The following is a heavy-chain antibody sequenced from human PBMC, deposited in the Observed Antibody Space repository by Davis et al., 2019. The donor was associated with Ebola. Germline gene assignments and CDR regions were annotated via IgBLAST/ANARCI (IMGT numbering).Heavy chain of an antibody. V-gene: IGHV5-51*01. CDR3: ARRATYYYDSSGYFFEY. CDR2: IYPGDSYT. Sequence: GESLKISCKGSGYSFTSYWIAWVRQMPGKGLEWMGIIYPGDSYTRYSPSFQGQVTISADKSISTAYLQWSSLKASDTAMYYCARRATYYYDSSGYFFEYWGQGTLVTVSS. D-gene: IGHD3-22*01. CDR1: GYSFTSYW. J-gene: IGHJ4*02.